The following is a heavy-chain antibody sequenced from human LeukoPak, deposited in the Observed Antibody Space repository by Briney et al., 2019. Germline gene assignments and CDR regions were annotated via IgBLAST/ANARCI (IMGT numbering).Heavy chain of an antibody. D-gene: IGHD2-2*01. CDR2: INPSGGST. Sequence: ASVKVSCKASGYTFTSSYMHWVRQAPGQGLEWMGIINPSGGSTSYAQKLQGRVTMTRDMSTSTVYTELSSLRSEDTAVDYCATAAARNNWFDPWGQGTLVTVSS. CDR1: GYTFTSSY. CDR3: ATAAARNNWFDP. V-gene: IGHV1-46*01. J-gene: IGHJ5*02.